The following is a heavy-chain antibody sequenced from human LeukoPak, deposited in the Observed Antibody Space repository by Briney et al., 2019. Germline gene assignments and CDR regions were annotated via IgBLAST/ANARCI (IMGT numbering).Heavy chain of an antibody. V-gene: IGHV4-59*01. CDR1: GGSISNYY. CDR3: ARGRVSYRRPDALDI. D-gene: IGHD2-8*01. J-gene: IGHJ3*02. Sequence: PSETLSLTCTVSGGSISNYYWNWIRQPPGKGLEWIGHIYYSGSTNYNPSLKSRVTISVDTSKNQFSLKVSSVTAADTALYYCARGRVSYRRPDALDIWGQGTMVTVSS. CDR2: IYYSGST.